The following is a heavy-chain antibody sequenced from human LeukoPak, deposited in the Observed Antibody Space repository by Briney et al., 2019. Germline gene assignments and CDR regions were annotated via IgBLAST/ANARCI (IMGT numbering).Heavy chain of an antibody. CDR3: ARDGQEYGGYIDY. CDR2: ISSSSSYI. V-gene: IGHV3-21*01. CDR1: GFTFSSYS. D-gene: IGHD2/OR15-2a*01. Sequence: PGGSLRLSCAASGFTFSSYSMNWVRQAPGKGLEWVSSISSSSSYIYYADSVKGRFTISRDNAKNSLYLQMNSLRAEDTAVYYCARDGQEYGGYIDYWGRGTLVTVSS. J-gene: IGHJ4*02.